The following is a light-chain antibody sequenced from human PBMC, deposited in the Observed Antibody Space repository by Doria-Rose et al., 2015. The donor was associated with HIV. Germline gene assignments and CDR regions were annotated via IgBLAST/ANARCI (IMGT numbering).Light chain of an antibody. J-gene: IGKJ1*01. CDR2: DGS. Sequence: TQSPGTLSLSPGERATLSCRASQSFSSIYLAWYQQKPGQAPSLLIYDGSTRATGIPDRFSASVSGTDFTLTINRLEPEDFALYYCHQYGTSWTFGQGTKVEI. CDR3: HQYGTSWT. V-gene: IGKV3-20*01. CDR1: QSFSSIY.